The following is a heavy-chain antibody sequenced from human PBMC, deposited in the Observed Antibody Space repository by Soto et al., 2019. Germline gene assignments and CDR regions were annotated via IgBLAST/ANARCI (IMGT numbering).Heavy chain of an antibody. CDR1: GGTFSSYA. CDR2: IIPIFGTA. CDR3: ARDNDSSGYYYPWYFDL. Sequence: QVQLVQSGAEVKKPGSSVKVSCKASGGTFSSYAISWVRQAPGQGLEWMGGIIPIFGTANCAQKFQGRVTITADKSTSTAYMELSSLRSEDTAVYYCARDNDSSGYYYPWYFDLWGRGTLVTVSS. D-gene: IGHD3-22*01. J-gene: IGHJ2*01. V-gene: IGHV1-69*06.